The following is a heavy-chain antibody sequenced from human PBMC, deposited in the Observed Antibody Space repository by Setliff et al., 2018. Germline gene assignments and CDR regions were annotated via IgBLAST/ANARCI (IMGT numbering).Heavy chain of an antibody. CDR2: VDPEDGET. V-gene: IGHV1-69-2*01. D-gene: IGHD3-16*01. J-gene: IGHJ5*02. CDR1: GYTFTDYY. CDR3: ARDGISWLMWFDP. Sequence: ASVKVSCKASGYTFTDYYMHWVQQAPGKGLEWMGRVDPEDGETIYAEKFQGGVTITADTSTDTAYMELSSLRSEDTAVYYCARDGISWLMWFDPWGQGTLVTVPQ.